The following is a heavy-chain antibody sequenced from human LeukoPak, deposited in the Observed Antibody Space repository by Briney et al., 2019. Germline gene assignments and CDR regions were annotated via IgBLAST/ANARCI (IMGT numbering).Heavy chain of an antibody. CDR3: ARDRDWNKYFDY. J-gene: IGHJ4*02. D-gene: IGHD2-21*01. CDR1: GFVFSKYG. CDR2: IRSDGSET. Sequence: GGSLRLSCAASGFVFSKYGMHWVRQAPGKGLEWVAFIRSDGSETYYADSVRGRFALSRDKSKTTLFLQMNSLRLEDTAVYYCARDRDWNKYFDYWGQGTLVAV. V-gene: IGHV3-30*02.